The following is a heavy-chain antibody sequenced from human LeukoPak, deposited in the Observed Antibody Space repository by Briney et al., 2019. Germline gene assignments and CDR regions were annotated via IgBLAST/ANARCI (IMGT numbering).Heavy chain of an antibody. V-gene: IGHV4-39*07. J-gene: IGHJ3*02. CDR1: GGSISSSSYY. CDR2: IYYSGST. D-gene: IGHD3-16*02. CDR3: ARSEVMITFGGVIAEGGHAFDI. Sequence: SETLSLTCTVSGGSISSSSYYWGWIRQPPGKGLEWIGSIYYSGSTYYNPSLKSRVTISVDTSKNQFSLKLSSVTAADTAVYYCARSEVMITFGGVIAEGGHAFDIWGQGTMVTVSS.